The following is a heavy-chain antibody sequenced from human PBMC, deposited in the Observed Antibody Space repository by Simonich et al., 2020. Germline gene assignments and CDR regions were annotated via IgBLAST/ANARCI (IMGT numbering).Heavy chain of an antibody. Sequence: QVQLVQSGAEVNKPGASVKVSCKASGYTFTGYYMNWVRQAPGQGLEWMGWINPNSGGTNYAQKVQGRVTMTRDTSISTAYMELSRLRSDDTAVYYCARGALTGDYYYMDVWGKGTTVTVSS. D-gene: IGHD7-27*01. V-gene: IGHV1-2*02. CDR1: GYTFTGYY. J-gene: IGHJ6*03. CDR2: INPNSGGT. CDR3: ARGALTGDYYYMDV.